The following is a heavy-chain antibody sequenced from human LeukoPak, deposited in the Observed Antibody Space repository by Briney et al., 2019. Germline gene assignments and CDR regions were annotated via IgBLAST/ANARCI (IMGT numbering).Heavy chain of an antibody. CDR3: ARGYYDSSGYLAGFDY. CDR1: GFTVSGNY. V-gene: IGHV3-53*01. CDR2: IYSGGST. D-gene: IGHD3-22*01. J-gene: IGHJ4*02. Sequence: GGSLRLSCAASGFTVSGNYMSWVRQAPGKGLEWVSVIYSGGSTYYADSVKGRFTIPRDNSKNTLYLQMNSLRAEDTAVYYCARGYYDSSGYLAGFDYWGQGTLVTVSS.